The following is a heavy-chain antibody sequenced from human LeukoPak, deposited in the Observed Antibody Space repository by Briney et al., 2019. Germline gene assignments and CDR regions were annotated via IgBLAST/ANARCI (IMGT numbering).Heavy chain of an antibody. J-gene: IGHJ2*01. D-gene: IGHD5-24*01. CDR2: IYYSGST. CDR3: ARYVEMATMAYWYFDL. Sequence: PSETLSLTCTVSGGSISNYYWSWIRQPPGKGLEWIGNIYYSGSTYYNPSLKSRVTISVDTSKNQFSLKLSSVTAADTAVYYCARYVEMATMAYWYFDLWGRGTLVTVSS. CDR1: GGSISNYY. V-gene: IGHV4-59*12.